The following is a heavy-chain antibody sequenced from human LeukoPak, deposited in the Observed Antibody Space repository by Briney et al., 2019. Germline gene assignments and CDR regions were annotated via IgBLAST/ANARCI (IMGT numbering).Heavy chain of an antibody. CDR2: IIGDGGVV. CDR1: GFTSRNTW. CDR3: AIDVAYDRFDP. D-gene: IGHD5-12*01. J-gene: IGHJ5*02. V-gene: IGHV3-7*01. Sequence: GGSLRLSCAASGFTSRNTWTAWSRHAPGKGLQWLVNIIGDGGVVNYVDSVNGRLTISRDNAKNSLSLEMNKLRVDDTGVYYCAIDVAYDRFDPWGQGTLVTVSS.